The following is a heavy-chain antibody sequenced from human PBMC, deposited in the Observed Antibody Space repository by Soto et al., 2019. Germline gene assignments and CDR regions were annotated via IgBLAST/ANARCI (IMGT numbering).Heavy chain of an antibody. CDR3: ARASGYSYGYDDFFDN. CDR1: GGSINGYY. CDR2: FHFSGST. V-gene: IGHV4-59*01. D-gene: IGHD5-18*01. Sequence: QVQLQESGPGLVKPSETLSLTCTVSGGSINGYYWTWLRQSPTNGLEWIGYFHFSGSTKYTPSLESRLTLSADTSKNQISLTLSSVTAADTAVYYCARASGYSYGYDDFFDNWGQGTLANVSS. J-gene: IGHJ4*01.